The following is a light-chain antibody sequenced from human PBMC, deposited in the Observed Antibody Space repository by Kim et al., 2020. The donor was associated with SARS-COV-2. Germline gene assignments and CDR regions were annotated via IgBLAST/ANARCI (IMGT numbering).Light chain of an antibody. CDR2: RNN. CDR1: GSNIGNNY. Sequence: GQRVTISCSGSGSNIGNNYVYWDQQLPRTARKLLIYRNNQRPSGGPDRFSGAKSDTSASLAISGLRSEDEADYYCAAWDDSLSGPVFGGGTQLTVL. V-gene: IGLV1-47*01. CDR3: AAWDDSLSGPV. J-gene: IGLJ2*01.